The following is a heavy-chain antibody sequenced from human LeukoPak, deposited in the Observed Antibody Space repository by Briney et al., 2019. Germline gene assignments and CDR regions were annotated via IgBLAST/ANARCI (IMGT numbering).Heavy chain of an antibody. CDR2: ISYDGSNK. V-gene: IGHV3-30*04. J-gene: IGHJ4*02. CDR3: AKGPSGSYYPGYFDY. Sequence: TGRSLRLSCAASGFTLSSYAMHWVRQAPGKGLEWVAVISYDGSNKYYADSVKGRFTISRDNSMNTLYLKMNSLRAEDTAVYYCAKGPSGSYYPGYFDYWGQGTLVTVSS. D-gene: IGHD1-26*01. CDR1: GFTLSSYA.